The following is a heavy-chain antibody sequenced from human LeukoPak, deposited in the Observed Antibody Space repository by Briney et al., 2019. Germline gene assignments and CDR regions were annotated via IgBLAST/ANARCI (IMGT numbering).Heavy chain of an antibody. J-gene: IGHJ4*02. CDR3: AKEYDSGGYGANFDY. D-gene: IGHD3-10*01. CDR2: ISYDGSNK. Sequence: GGSLRLSCAASGFTFSSYAMHWVRQAPGKGLEWVAVISYDGSNKYYADSVKGRFTISRDNSKNTLYLQMNSLRAEDTAVYYCAKEYDSGGYGANFDYWGQGTLVTVSS. CDR1: GFTFSSYA. V-gene: IGHV3-30-3*01.